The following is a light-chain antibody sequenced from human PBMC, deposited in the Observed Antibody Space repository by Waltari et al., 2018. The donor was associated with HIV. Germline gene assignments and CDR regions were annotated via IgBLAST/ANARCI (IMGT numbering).Light chain of an antibody. J-gene: IGLJ3*02. CDR3: SSYTSSSWV. CDR2: DVT. Sequence: QSALTQPSSVSGSPRQSITIPCTALSSDVDYYNYDGCYQQHPGKAPKLMIYDVTHLPSGVSNRFSGSKSGNTASLTISGLQAEDEADYYCSSYTSSSWVFGGGTKLTVL. CDR1: SSDVDYYNY. V-gene: IGLV2-14*03.